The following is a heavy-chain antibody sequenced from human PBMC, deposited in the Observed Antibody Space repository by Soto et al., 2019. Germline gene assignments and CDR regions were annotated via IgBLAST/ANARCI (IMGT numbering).Heavy chain of an antibody. Sequence: EVQLLESGGGLVQPGGSLRLSCAASGFTFSSYAMSWVRQAPGKGLEWVSAISGSGGSTYYADSVKGRFTISRDNSKNTMDLPMTSRRAEDTAVYYCAKGFVADPEGWGQGTLVTVSS. V-gene: IGHV3-23*01. J-gene: IGHJ4*02. CDR1: GFTFSSYA. D-gene: IGHD6-6*01. CDR2: ISGSGGST. CDR3: AKGFVADPEG.